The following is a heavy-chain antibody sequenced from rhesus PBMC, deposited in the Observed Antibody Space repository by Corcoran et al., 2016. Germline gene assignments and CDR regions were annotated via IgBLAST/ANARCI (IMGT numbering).Heavy chain of an antibody. D-gene: IGHD6-31*01. CDR1: VDSIRANW. J-gene: IGHJ4*01. CDR3: ARDPATGYFDF. V-gene: IGHV4-80*01. Sequence: QVQLQESGPGLVTPSATLSLICLFSVDSIRANWWSWIRPPPGEGLEWIGEIDGSFGTTNYSPSLKSRVTISKDASRNQVSLKVTSVTAADTAVYYCARDPATGYFDFWGQGVLVPVSS. CDR2: IDGSFGTT.